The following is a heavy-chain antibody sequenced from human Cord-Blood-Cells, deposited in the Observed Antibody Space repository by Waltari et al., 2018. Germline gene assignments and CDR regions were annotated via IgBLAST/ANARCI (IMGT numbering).Heavy chain of an antibody. J-gene: IGHJ4*02. CDR1: GFTFSSYG. CDR3: AKARVRGVIDY. D-gene: IGHD3-10*01. V-gene: IGHV3-30*18. Sequence: QVQLVESGGGVVQPGRYLRLSCAAYGFTFSSYGMHWVRQAQGKGLEGLAVISYDGSNKYYADSVKGRFTISRDNSKNTLYLQMNSLRAEDTAVYYCAKARVRGVIDYWGQGTLVTVSS. CDR2: ISYDGSNK.